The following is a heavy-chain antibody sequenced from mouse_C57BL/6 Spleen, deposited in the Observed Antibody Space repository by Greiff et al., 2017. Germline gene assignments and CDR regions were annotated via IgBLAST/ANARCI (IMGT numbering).Heavy chain of an antibody. Sequence: QVHVKQSGAELVKPGASVKLSCKASGYTFTSYWMQWVKQRPGQGLEWIGEIDPSDSYTNYNQKFKGKATWTVDTSSSTAYMQLSSLTSEDSAVYYCARRYTDYDEKDAMDYWGQGTSVTVSS. V-gene: IGHV1-50*01. J-gene: IGHJ4*01. CDR2: IDPSDSYT. CDR3: ARRYTDYDEKDAMDY. CDR1: GYTFTSYW. D-gene: IGHD2-4*01.